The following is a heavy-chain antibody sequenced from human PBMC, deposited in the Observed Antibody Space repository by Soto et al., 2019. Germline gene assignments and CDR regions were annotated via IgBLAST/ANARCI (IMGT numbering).Heavy chain of an antibody. Sequence: SETLSLTCPVSGGSVSSGSYYWSWIRQPPGKGLEWIGYIYYSGSTNYNPSLKSRVTISVDTSKNQFSLKLSSVTAAGTAVYYCARCRAAAGTVHDYWGQGTLVTVSS. V-gene: IGHV4-61*01. J-gene: IGHJ4*02. CDR2: IYYSGST. CDR1: GGSVSSGSYY. D-gene: IGHD6-13*01. CDR3: ARCRAAAGTVHDY.